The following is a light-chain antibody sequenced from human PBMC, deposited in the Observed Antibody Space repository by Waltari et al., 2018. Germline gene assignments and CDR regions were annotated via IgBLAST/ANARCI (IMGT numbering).Light chain of an antibody. Sequence: DIVMTQSPLSLPVTPGEPASISCRSSQSLLHSNGNNYLVWYLQKPGQSPQRLICLGSNCASVVPDRFMCSGAGTYCPLKISRVEAEDVGVYYFMQALQTAVTFGQGTRLEIK. CDR2: LGS. CDR3: MQALQTAVT. CDR1: QSLLHSNGNNY. V-gene: IGKV2-28*01. J-gene: IGKJ5*01.